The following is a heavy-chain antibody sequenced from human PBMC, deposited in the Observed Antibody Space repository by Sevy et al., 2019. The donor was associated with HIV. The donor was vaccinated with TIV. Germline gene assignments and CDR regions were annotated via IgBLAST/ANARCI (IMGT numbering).Heavy chain of an antibody. CDR2: ISGSGGST. J-gene: IGHJ4*02. CDR3: TKVGLYYYDSSGYYDDGKFDS. V-gene: IGHV3-23*01. D-gene: IGHD3-22*01. Sequence: GGSLRLSCAASGFTFSSYAMSWVRQAPGKGLEWVSAISGSGGSTYYADSVKGRFTISRDNSKNTLYLQMNSLRAEDTAVYYCTKVGLYYYDSSGYYDDGKFDSWGQGTLVTVSS. CDR1: GFTFSSYA.